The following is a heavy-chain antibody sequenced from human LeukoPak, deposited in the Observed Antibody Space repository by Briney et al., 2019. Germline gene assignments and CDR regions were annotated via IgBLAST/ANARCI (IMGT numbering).Heavy chain of an antibody. Sequence: GGSLRLSCAASGFTFSSYSMNWVRQAPGKGLEWVSYISSSGSTIYYADSVKGRFTISRDNAKNSLYLQMNSLRAEDTAVYYCARDFRRSSSSGVDYWGQGTLVTVSS. CDR2: ISSSGSTI. D-gene: IGHD6-6*01. CDR1: GFTFSSYS. J-gene: IGHJ4*02. V-gene: IGHV3-48*04. CDR3: ARDFRRSSSSGVDY.